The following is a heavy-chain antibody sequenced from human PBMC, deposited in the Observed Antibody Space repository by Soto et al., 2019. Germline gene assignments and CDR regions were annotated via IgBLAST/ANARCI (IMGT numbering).Heavy chain of an antibody. CDR2: LSYDGSNK. Sequence: QVQLVEYGGGVVQPGRSLRLSCAASGFTFSSYAMHWVRQAPGKGLEWVAVLSYDGSNKYYADSVKGRFTISRNNSKNTLYLQKNSLRAEDTEVYYCARDAKVTTVTDYSYRGMDVWGQGTTVTVSS. CDR1: GFTFSSYA. V-gene: IGHV3-30-3*01. D-gene: IGHD4-17*01. J-gene: IGHJ6*02. CDR3: ARDAKVTTVTDYSYRGMDV.